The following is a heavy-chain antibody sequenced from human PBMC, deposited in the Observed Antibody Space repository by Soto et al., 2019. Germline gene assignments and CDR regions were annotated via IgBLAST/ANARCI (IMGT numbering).Heavy chain of an antibody. J-gene: IGHJ6*02. V-gene: IGHV3-21*06. D-gene: IGHD5-18*01. CDR1: GFIFSDYT. Sequence: EVNLEESGGGLVQPGGSLRLSCSASGFIFSDYTMNWIRQAPGKGLEWVSAISDGDTFIYYADSLRGRFTISRDSAKNSVFLQMHSLRAEDSGVYFCAREDTAMVDNSYFYYGMDVWGQGTTVTVSS. CDR3: AREDTAMVDNSYFYYGMDV. CDR2: ISDGDTFI.